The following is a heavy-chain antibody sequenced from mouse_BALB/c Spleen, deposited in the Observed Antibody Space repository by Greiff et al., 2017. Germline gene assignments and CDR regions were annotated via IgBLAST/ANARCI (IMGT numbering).Heavy chain of an antibody. CDR3: AREMSYYGKDY. D-gene: IGHD1-1*01. J-gene: IGHJ2*01. CDR1: GYTFTSYV. Sequence: EVQVVESGPELVKPGASVKMSCKASGYTFTSYVMHWVKQKPGQGLEWIGYINPYNDGTKYNEKFKGKATLTSDKSSSTAYMELSSLTSEDSAVYYCAREMSYYGKDYWGQGTTLTVSS. CDR2: INPYNDGT. V-gene: IGHV1-14*01.